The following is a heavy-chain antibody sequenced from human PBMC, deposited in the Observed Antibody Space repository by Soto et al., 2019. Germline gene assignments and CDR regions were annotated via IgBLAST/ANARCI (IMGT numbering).Heavy chain of an antibody. CDR3: AKVGFDILTGYYISYYYYMDV. CDR1: GFTFSSYA. CDR2: ISGSGGST. V-gene: IGHV3-23*01. J-gene: IGHJ6*03. D-gene: IGHD3-9*01. Sequence: GGSLRLSCAASGFTFSSYAMSWVRQAPGKGLEWVSAISGSGGSTYYADSVKGRFTISRDNSKNTLYLQMNSLRAEDTAVYYCAKVGFDILTGYYISYYYYMDVWGKGTTVTVSS.